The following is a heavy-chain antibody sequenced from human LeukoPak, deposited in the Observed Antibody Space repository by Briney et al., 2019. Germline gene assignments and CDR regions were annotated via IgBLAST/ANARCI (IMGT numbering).Heavy chain of an antibody. CDR1: GFTFSSYA. Sequence: GGSLRLSCAASGFTFSSYAMSWVRQAPGKGLEWVSYISSSGSTIYYADSVKGRFTISRDNAKNSLYLQMNSLRAEDTAVYYCAGGGPGVHCSGGSCYSWWWDYYYYMDVWGKGTTVTISS. CDR2: ISSSGSTI. J-gene: IGHJ6*03. D-gene: IGHD2-15*01. CDR3: AGGGPGVHCSGGSCYSWWWDYYYYMDV. V-gene: IGHV3-48*04.